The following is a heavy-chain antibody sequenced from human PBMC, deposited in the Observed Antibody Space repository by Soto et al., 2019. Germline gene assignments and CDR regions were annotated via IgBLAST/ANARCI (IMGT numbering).Heavy chain of an antibody. CDR2: IKQDGSEK. CDR1: GFTFSSYW. J-gene: IGHJ6*03. CDR3: ARDYSNYYYYYMDV. D-gene: IGHD4-4*01. V-gene: IGHV3-7*01. Sequence: PGGSLRLSCAASGFTFSSYWMSWVRQAPGKGLEWVANIKQDGSEKYYVDSVKGRFTISRDNAKNSLYLQMNSLRAEDTAVYYCARDYSNYYYYYMDVWGKGTTVTVSS.